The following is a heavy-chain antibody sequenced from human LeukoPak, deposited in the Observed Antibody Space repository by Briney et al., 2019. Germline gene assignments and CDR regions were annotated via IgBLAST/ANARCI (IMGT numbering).Heavy chain of an antibody. CDR1: GYSISSGYY. D-gene: IGHD6-13*01. J-gene: IGHJ4*02. V-gene: IGHV4-38-2*02. Sequence: SETLSLTCSVSGYSISSGYYWGWIRQPPGKGLEWIGEITHTRSTFYSPSLNSRVTISVDTSKNQFSLNLNSLTAADMGVYYCARGRGAAAGIDYWGQGTLVTVSS. CDR2: ITHTRST. CDR3: ARGRGAAAGIDY.